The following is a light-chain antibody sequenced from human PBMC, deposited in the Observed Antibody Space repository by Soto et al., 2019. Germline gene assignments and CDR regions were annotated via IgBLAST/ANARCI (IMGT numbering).Light chain of an antibody. CDR2: VNN. CDR3: QSYDSSLSGPV. J-gene: IGLJ2*01. CDR1: SSNIGAGYD. Sequence: QSALTQPPSVSGAPGQRVTISCTGSSSNIGAGYDVHWYQQLPGTAPKLLIYVNNDRPSGVPDRFSGSKSATSASLAITGLQAEDEADYYCQSYDSSLSGPVFGGGTKVTVL. V-gene: IGLV1-40*01.